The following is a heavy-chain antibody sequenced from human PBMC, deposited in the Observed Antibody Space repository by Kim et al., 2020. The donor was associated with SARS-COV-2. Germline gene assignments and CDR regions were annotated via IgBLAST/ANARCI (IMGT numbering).Heavy chain of an antibody. CDR1: GGSISSGYYY. CDR2: IYYSGST. CDR3: ARSEGSGSYFVSNWFDP. Sequence: SETLSLTCTVSGGSISSGYYYWGWIRQPPGKGLEWIGSIYYSGSTYYNPSLKSRVTISVDTSKNQFSLKLTSVTAADTAVYYCARSEGSGSYFVSNWFDPWGQGTLVTVSS. D-gene: IGHD3-10*01. J-gene: IGHJ5*02. V-gene: IGHV4-39*01.